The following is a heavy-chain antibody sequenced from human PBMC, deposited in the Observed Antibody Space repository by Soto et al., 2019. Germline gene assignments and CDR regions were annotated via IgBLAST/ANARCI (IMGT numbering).Heavy chain of an antibody. J-gene: IGHJ6*02. D-gene: IGHD2-2*02. V-gene: IGHV1-69*01. Sequence: QVQLVQSVAEVKKPGSSVKVSCKASGGTFSSYAISWVRQAPGQGIEWMGGIIPIFGTANYAQKFQGRVTITADESTSTAYMELSSLISEDTAVYYCARDSSSTSCYTCHYYSGMDVWGPGTTVTGSS. CDR3: ARDSSSTSCYTCHYYSGMDV. CDR1: GGTFSSYA. CDR2: IIPIFGTA.